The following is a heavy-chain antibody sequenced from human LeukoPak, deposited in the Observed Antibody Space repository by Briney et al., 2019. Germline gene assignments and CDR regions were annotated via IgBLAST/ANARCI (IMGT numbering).Heavy chain of an antibody. CDR2: IYTSGST. CDR1: GGSISSHY. J-gene: IGHJ4*02. D-gene: IGHD1-26*01. CDR3: ARDVAATRLSFFDY. V-gene: IGHV4-4*07. Sequence: SETLSLTCTVSGGSISSHYWSWIRQPAGKGLEWIGRIYTSGSTNYNPSLKSRVTMSVDTSKNQFSLQLSSVTAADTAVYYCARDVAATRLSFFDYWGQGTLVTVSS.